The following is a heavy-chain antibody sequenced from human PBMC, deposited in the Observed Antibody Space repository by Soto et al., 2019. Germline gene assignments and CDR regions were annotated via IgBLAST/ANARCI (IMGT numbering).Heavy chain of an antibody. Sequence: EVQLLESGGGLVQPGGSLRLSCAASGFTFSSYAMSWVRQAPGKGLEWVSGISGSGGSTYNAASVKGRFTISRDNSKNTLYLQMNSLRAEDTAVYYCAKDRGGCSSTSCPPRLFDYWGQGTLVTVSS. CDR3: AKDRGGCSSTSCPPRLFDY. CDR1: GFTFSSYA. J-gene: IGHJ4*02. CDR2: ISGSGGST. D-gene: IGHD2-2*01. V-gene: IGHV3-23*01.